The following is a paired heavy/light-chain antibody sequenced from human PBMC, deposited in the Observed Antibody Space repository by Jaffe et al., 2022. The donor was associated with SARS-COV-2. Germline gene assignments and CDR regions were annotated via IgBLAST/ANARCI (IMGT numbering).Heavy chain of an antibody. V-gene: IGHV3-53*04. CDR2: IYTGGST. CDR1: GFTVSSNF. Sequence: EVQVVESGGGLVQPGGSLRLSCVASGFTVSSNFMSWVRQAPGKGLEWVSVIYTGGSTYYADSVKGRFTISRHDSKNTVYLQVNTLRPDDTAVYYCARGGSEGAYYYYYAMDVWGQGTTVTVSS. D-gene: IGHD3-16*01. J-gene: IGHJ6*02. CDR3: ARGGSEGAYYYYYAMDV.
Light chain of an antibody. Sequence: QSALTQPASVSGSPGQSITISCTGTSSDVGGYNYVSWYQQHPGKAPKLMIYEVTNRPSGVPDRFSGSKSGNTASLTISGLQAEDEADYYCSSFTSSTTHVVFGGGTKLTVL. J-gene: IGLJ2*01. V-gene: IGLV2-14*01. CDR1: SSDVGGYNY. CDR2: EVT. CDR3: SSFTSSTTHVV.